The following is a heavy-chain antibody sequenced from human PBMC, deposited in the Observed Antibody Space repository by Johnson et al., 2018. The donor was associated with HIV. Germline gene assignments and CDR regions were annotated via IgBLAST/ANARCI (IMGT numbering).Heavy chain of an antibody. CDR3: ASDYYYDSRARLGAFDI. CDR2: INWNGGST. V-gene: IGHV3-20*04. Sequence: EQLVESGGGVVRPGGSLRLSCAASGFTFHDYGMTWVRQAPGKGLEWVSGINWNGGSTGYADSVKGRFTISRDNAKNSLYLQMNRLRAEDTAVYYCASDYYYDSRARLGAFDIWGQGTMVTVSS. D-gene: IGHD3-22*01. CDR1: GFTFHDYG. J-gene: IGHJ3*02.